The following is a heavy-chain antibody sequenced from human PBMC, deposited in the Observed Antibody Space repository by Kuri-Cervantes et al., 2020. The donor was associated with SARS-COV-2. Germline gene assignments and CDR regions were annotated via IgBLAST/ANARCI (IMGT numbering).Heavy chain of an antibody. J-gene: IGHJ3*02. CDR1: GFTFSSHD. CDR2: IATAGDP. CDR3: ARVSWGDDGFDI. V-gene: IGHV3-13*05. Sequence: GGSLRLSCVASGFTFSSHDMHWVRQPTGKGLEWVSGIATAGDPYFAASVTGRFTISRENAKNSLYLQMDGLRAGDTAVYYCARVSWGDDGFDIWGQGTMVTVSS. D-gene: IGHD3-16*01.